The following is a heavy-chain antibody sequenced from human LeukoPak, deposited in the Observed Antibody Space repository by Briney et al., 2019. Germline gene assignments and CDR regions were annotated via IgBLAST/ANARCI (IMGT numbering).Heavy chain of an antibody. V-gene: IGHV1-8*01. D-gene: IGHD6-13*01. CDR1: GYTFTSYD. CDR2: MHPNSGNT. Sequence: SVTVSCKVSGYTFTSYDTDWVRQATGQGLEWMGWMHPNSGNTTYAQKFEGRVTITRNTSISTAYMELSSLRSEATAVYYCARYIAAAGKTDYWGQGTLVTVSS. J-gene: IGHJ4*02. CDR3: ARYIAAAGKTDY.